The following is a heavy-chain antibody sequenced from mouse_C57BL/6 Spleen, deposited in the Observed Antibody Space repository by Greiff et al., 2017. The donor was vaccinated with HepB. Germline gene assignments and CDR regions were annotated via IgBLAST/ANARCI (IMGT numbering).Heavy chain of an antibody. CDR3: ARDFYYEYDGHAMDY. CDR2: ISSGSSTI. D-gene: IGHD2-4*01. J-gene: IGHJ4*01. CDR1: GFTFSDYG. Sequence: EVKLMESGGGLVKPGGSLKLSCAASGFTFSDYGMHWVRQAPEKGLEWVAYISSGSSTIYYADTVKGRFTISRDNAKNTLFLQMTSLRSEDTAMYYCARDFYYEYDGHAMDYWGQGTSVTVSS. V-gene: IGHV5-17*01.